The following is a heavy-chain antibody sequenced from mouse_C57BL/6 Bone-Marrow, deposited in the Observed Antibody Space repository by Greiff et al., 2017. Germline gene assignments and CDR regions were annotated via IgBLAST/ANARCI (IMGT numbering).Heavy chain of an antibody. V-gene: IGHV1-82*01. CDR2: IYPGDGDT. CDR1: GYAFSSSW. J-gene: IGHJ2*01. Sequence: VQLQQSGPELVKPGASVKISCKASGYAFSSSWMNWVQQRPGKGLEWIGRIYPGDGDTNYNGKFKGKATLTADKSSSTAYMQLSSLTSEDSAVYFCARWTDGEYWGQGTTLTVSS. CDR3: ARWTDGEY.